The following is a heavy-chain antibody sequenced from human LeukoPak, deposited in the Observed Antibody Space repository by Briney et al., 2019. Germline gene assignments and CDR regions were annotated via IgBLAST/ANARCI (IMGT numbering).Heavy chain of an antibody. J-gene: IGHJ1*01. CDR2: INPSGGST. D-gene: IGHD3-22*01. CDR1: GYTFTSYY. CDR3: ARGDYITMIGGEYFQH. V-gene: IGHV1-46*01. Sequence: ASVKVSCKASGYTFTSYYMHWVRQAPGQGLEWMGIINPSGGSTSYAQKFQGRVTMTRDTSTSTAYMELSSLRSEDTAVYYCARGDYITMIGGEYFQHWGQGTLVTVSS.